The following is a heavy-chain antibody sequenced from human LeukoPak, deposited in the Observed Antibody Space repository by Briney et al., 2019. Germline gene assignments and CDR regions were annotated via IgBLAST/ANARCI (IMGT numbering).Heavy chain of an antibody. J-gene: IGHJ4*02. CDR1: GYTFTGYY. Sequence: ASVKVSCKASGYTFTGYYMHWVRQAPGQGLEWMGWINPNSGGTNYAQKFQGRATMTRDTSISTAYMELNRLRSDDTAVYYCATLAWGSSHGYWGQGTLVTVSS. D-gene: IGHD6-13*01. CDR3: ATLAWGSSHGY. V-gene: IGHV1-2*02. CDR2: INPNSGGT.